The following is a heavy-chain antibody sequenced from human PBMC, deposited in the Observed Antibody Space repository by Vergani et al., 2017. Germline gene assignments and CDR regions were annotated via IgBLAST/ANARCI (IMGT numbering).Heavy chain of an antibody. D-gene: IGHD1-26*01. CDR3: AREGVGVEDY. CDR1: GFTFSSYS. CDR2: ISSRTSYI. J-gene: IGHJ4*02. V-gene: IGHV3-21*01. Sequence: EVQLVETGGGLIQPGGSLRLSCAASGFTFSSYSMNWVRQAPGKGLEWVSSISSRTSYIYYADSVKGRFTISRDNAKNSLYLQMNSLRTEDTAVYYCAREGVGVEDYWGQGTLVTVSS.